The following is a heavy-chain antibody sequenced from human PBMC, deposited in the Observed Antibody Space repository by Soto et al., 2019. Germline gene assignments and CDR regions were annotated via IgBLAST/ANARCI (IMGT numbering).Heavy chain of an antibody. CDR3: ARGSPRGYSYGNPFDY. Sequence: GGSLRLSCAASGFTFSSYAMSWVRQAPGKGLEWVSAISGSGGSTYYADSVKGRFTISRDNSKNTLYLQMNSLRAEDTAVYYCARGSPRGYSYGNPFDYWGQGTLVTVSS. J-gene: IGHJ4*02. V-gene: IGHV3-23*01. CDR1: GFTFSSYA. D-gene: IGHD5-18*01. CDR2: ISGSGGST.